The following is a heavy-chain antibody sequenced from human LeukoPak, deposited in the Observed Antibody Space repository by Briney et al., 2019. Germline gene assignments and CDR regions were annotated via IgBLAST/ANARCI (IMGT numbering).Heavy chain of an antibody. J-gene: IGHJ4*02. D-gene: IGHD3-10*01. V-gene: IGHV1-24*01. CDR1: GYTLTELS. CDR3: ATDFLVSQTYYYGSGSYPY. CDR2: FDPEDGET. Sequence: ASVKVSCKVSGYTLTELSMHWVRQAPGKGLEWMGGFDPEDGETIYAQKFQGRVTMTEDTSTDTAYMELSSLRSEDTAVYYCATDFLVSQTYYYGSGSYPYWGQGTLVTVSS.